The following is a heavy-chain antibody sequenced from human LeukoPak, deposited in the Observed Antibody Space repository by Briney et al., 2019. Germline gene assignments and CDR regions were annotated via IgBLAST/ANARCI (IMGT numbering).Heavy chain of an antibody. CDR3: AKAAQVAGRPNLGGHFDY. V-gene: IGHV3-23*01. CDR2: ISGSGGST. CDR1: GFTFSSYA. D-gene: IGHD6-6*01. Sequence: GGSLRLSCAASGFTFSSYAMSWVRQAPGKGVEWVAAISGSGGSTYYADSVRGRFTISRDNSKNTLYLQMNSLRAEDTAVYCCAKAAQVAGRPNLGGHFDYWGRGTLVTVSS. J-gene: IGHJ4*02.